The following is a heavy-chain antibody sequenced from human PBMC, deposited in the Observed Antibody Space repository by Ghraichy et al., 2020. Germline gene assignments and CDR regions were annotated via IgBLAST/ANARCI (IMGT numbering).Heavy chain of an antibody. V-gene: IGHV3-23*01. Sequence: GGSLRLSCAASGFTFSSYAMSWVRQAPGKGLEWVSAISGSGGSTYYADSVKGRFTISRDNSKNTLYLQMNSLRAEDTAVYYCAKEAAPPGSGWPYYYYYGMDVWGQGTTVTVSS. CDR1: GFTFSSYA. CDR2: ISGSGGST. D-gene: IGHD6-19*01. CDR3: AKEAAPPGSGWPYYYYYGMDV. J-gene: IGHJ6*02.